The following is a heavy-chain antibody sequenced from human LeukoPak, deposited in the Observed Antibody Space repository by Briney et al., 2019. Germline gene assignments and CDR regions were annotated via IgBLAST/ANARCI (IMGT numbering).Heavy chain of an antibody. J-gene: IGHJ3*01. CDR3: AKDPNGDHVGAFDS. CDR2: ITGRGGT. V-gene: IGHV3-23*01. D-gene: IGHD2-21*02. Sequence: GGSLRLSCAASGLTFSNYAMTWVRQAPGKGLEWISSITGRGGTSYTDSVKGRFTVYRDNSKNTLYLQMNSLRVGDTALYYSAKDPNGDHVGAFDSWGQGTMVTVSS. CDR1: GLTFSNYA.